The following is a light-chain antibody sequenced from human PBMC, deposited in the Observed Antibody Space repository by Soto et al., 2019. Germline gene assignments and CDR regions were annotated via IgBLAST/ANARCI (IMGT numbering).Light chain of an antibody. CDR3: SSYTSNSIYV. Sequence: QYALTQPASVSGSPGQSITISCTGTSSDVGGYDYVSWYQQHPGKAPKLMIYDVVNRPSGVSNRFSGSKSGNTASLTISGLQAEDEADYYCSSYTSNSIYVFGTGTKLTVL. V-gene: IGLV2-14*01. CDR1: SSDVGGYDY. J-gene: IGLJ1*01. CDR2: DVV.